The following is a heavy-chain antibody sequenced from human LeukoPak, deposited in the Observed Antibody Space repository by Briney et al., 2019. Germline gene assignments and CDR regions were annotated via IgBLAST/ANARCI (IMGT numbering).Heavy chain of an antibody. CDR2: LSGSGGST. CDR1: GFTFSSYA. V-gene: IGHV3-23*01. D-gene: IGHD3-22*01. J-gene: IGHJ4*02. Sequence: GGSLRLPCASFGFTFSSYAMSGVRQAPGKGLEWVSALSGSGGSTYYADSVKGRFTISRDNSKNTLYLQMNSLRAEDTAVYYCANYDSSGYYSFFDYWGQGTLVTASS. CDR3: ANYDSSGYYSFFDY.